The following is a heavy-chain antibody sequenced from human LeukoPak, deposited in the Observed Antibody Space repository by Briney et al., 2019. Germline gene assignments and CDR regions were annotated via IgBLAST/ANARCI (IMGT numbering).Heavy chain of an antibody. CDR3: AKGYCSSTSCYTWDYFDY. CDR2: SNSDGSST. Sequence: GGSLRLSCAASGVTFSSYWMHWVRQAPGKGLVWVSRSNSDGSSTSYADSVKGRFTISRDNAKNTLYLQMNSLRAEDTAVYYCAKGYCSSTSCYTWDYFDYWGQGTLVTVSS. D-gene: IGHD2-2*02. V-gene: IGHV3-74*01. J-gene: IGHJ4*02. CDR1: GVTFSSYW.